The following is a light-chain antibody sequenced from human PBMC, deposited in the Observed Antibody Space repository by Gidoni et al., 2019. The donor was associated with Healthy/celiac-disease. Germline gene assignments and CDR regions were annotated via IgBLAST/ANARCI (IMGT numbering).Light chain of an antibody. J-gene: IGLJ1*01. Sequence: SALTQPASVSGSPGQSITISCTGTSSEVGGYNYVSWYQQHPGKAPKLMIYDVSNRPSGVSNRFSCSKSGNTASLTISGLQAEDEADYYCSSYTSSSTPYVFGTGTKVTVL. V-gene: IGLV2-14*03. CDR2: DVS. CDR1: SSEVGGYNY. CDR3: SSYTSSSTPYV.